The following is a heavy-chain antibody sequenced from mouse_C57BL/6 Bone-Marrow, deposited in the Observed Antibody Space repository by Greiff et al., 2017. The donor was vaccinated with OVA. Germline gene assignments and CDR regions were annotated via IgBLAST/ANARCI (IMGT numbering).Heavy chain of an antibody. CDR2: ISSGGSYT. V-gene: IGHV5-6*02. CDR3: ARRGGSSYYYAMDY. Sequence: EVMLVESGGDLVKPGGSLKLSCAASGFTFSSYGMSWVRQTPDKRLEWVATISSGGSYTYYPDSVKGRFTISRDNAKNTLYLQMSSLKSEDTAMYYCARRGGSSYYYAMDYWGQGTSVTVSS. J-gene: IGHJ4*01. D-gene: IGHD1-1*01. CDR1: GFTFSSYG.